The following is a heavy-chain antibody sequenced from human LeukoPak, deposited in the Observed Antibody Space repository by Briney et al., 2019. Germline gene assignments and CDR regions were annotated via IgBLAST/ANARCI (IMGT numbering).Heavy chain of an antibody. CDR1: GYTFTNYY. CDR3: ARIRDGYNDAYDI. V-gene: IGHV1-46*01. Sequence: VASVKVSCKASGYTFTNYYIHWMRQAPGQGLEWMGLINPGGDNTDYAQNFQGRVTMTRDTSTSTVYMGLSSLRSEDTAVYYCARIRDGYNDAYDIWGQGTMVTVSS. D-gene: IGHD5-24*01. J-gene: IGHJ3*02. CDR2: INPGGDNT.